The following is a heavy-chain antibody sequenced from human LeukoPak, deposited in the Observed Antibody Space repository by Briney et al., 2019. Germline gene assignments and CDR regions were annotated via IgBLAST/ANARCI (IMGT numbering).Heavy chain of an antibody. J-gene: IGHJ6*03. D-gene: IGHD3-16*01. V-gene: IGHV3-30*02. CDR3: AKDHWVLANYYYYYMDV. CDR2: IRYDGSNK. CDR1: GFTFSSYG. Sequence: GGSLRLSCAASGFTFSSYGMHWVRQAPGKGLEWVAFIRYDGSNKYYADSVKGRFTISRDNSKNTLYLQMNSLRAEDTAVYYCAKDHWVLANYYYYYMDVWGKGTTVTVSS.